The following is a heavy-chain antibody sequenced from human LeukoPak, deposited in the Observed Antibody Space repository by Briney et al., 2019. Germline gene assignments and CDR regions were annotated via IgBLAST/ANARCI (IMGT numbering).Heavy chain of an antibody. V-gene: IGHV4-34*01. J-gene: IGHJ4*02. CDR3: ARRDVWIVTFGGVIVGSFDY. CDR1: GGSFSGCY. Sequence: ASETLSLTCAVYGGSFSGCYWSWIRQPPGKGLEWIGEINHSGSTNYNPSLKSRVTISIDTSKNQFSLKLSSVTAADTAVYYCARRDVWIVTFGGVIVGSFDYWGQGTLVTVSS. CDR2: INHSGST. D-gene: IGHD3-16*02.